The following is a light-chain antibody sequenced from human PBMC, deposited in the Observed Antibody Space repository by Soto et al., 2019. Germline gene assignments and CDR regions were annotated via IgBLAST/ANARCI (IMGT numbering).Light chain of an antibody. Sequence: EIVLTQSPATLSVSQARAADLXCRASQYVGTRLAWYQHKPGQAPRLLIYYTSNRATGIPARFSGSGSGTDFTLTINSLAPEDFAIYYCHQRQSWPRTFGQGTKVDIK. J-gene: IGKJ1*01. CDR3: HQRQSWPRT. CDR2: YTS. CDR1: QYVGTR. V-gene: IGKV3-11*01.